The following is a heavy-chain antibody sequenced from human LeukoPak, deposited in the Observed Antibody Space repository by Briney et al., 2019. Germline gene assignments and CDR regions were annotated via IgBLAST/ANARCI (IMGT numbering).Heavy chain of an antibody. CDR2: IYYSGST. D-gene: IGHD6-13*01. Sequence: SETLSLTCTVSGGSISSYYWSWIRQPPGEGLEWIGYIYYSGSTNYNPSLKSRVTISVDTSKNQFSLKLSSVTAADTAVYYCARSDLSSSWYPFDYWGQGTLVTVSS. V-gene: IGHV4-59*01. J-gene: IGHJ4*02. CDR3: ARSDLSSSWYPFDY. CDR1: GGSISSYY.